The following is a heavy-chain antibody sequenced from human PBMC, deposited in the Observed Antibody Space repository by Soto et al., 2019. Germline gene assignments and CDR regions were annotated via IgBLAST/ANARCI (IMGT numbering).Heavy chain of an antibody. J-gene: IGHJ5*02. CDR1: GGSISSSSYY. D-gene: IGHD3-10*01. V-gene: IGHV4-39*01. CDR3: ARSLITMVPEAA. Sequence: QPQLQESGPGLVKPSETLSLTCTVSGGSISSSSYYWGWIRQPPGKGLEWIGSIYYSGSTYYNPSLKSRVXXXVXXSKNQFSLKLSSVTAADTAVYYCARSLITMVPEAAWGQGTLVTVSS. CDR2: IYYSGST.